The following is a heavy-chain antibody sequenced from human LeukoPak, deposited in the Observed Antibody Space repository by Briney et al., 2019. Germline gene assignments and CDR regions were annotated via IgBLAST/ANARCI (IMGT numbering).Heavy chain of an antibody. D-gene: IGHD6-6*01. CDR2: ISYDGSNK. Sequence: GRSLRLSCAASGFTFSSYAMHWVRQAPGKGLEWVAVISYDGSNKYYADSVKGRFTISRDNSKNTLYLQMNSLRAEDTAVYYCARGNGRLAAWGYFDYWGQGTLVTVSS. J-gene: IGHJ4*02. V-gene: IGHV3-30-3*01. CDR1: GFTFSSYA. CDR3: ARGNGRLAAWGYFDY.